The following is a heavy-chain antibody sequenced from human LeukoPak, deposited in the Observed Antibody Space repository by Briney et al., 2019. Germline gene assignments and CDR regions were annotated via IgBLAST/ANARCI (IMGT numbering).Heavy chain of an antibody. D-gene: IGHD1-26*01. CDR2: LSGSGGST. Sequence: GGSLRLSCAASGFIFNKHAMSWVRQAPGKGLEWVSGLSGSGGSTDYADSVKGRFTVSRDNSKNTLFLQMNSLRAEDTALYFCAKKAQYNGNYPLDYWGQGTLVTVSS. V-gene: IGHV3-23*01. CDR3: AKKAQYNGNYPLDY. CDR1: GFIFNKHA. J-gene: IGHJ4*02.